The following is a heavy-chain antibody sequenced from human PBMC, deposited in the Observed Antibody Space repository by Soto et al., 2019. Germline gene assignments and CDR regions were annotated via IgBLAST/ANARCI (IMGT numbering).Heavy chain of an antibody. CDR2: ISGSGGST. CDR3: AKDSDYDFWSGYYTYFDY. CDR1: GFTFSSYA. V-gene: IGHV3-23*01. D-gene: IGHD3-3*01. Sequence: GGTLRLSCAASGFTFSSYAMSWVRPDPEKGLEWVSAISGSGGSTYYADSVKGRFTISRDNSKNTLYLQMNSLRAEDTAVYYCAKDSDYDFWSGYYTYFDYWGQGTLVTVSS. J-gene: IGHJ4*02.